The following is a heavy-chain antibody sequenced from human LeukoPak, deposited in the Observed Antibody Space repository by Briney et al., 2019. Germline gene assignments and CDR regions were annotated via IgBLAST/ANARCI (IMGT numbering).Heavy chain of an antibody. CDR3: ARSHYYDSSGYSRLWYFDL. CDR1: EYTFRGYW. V-gene: IGHV5-51*01. CDR2: IYPGESDT. Sequence: GESLKIYCKGSEYTFRGYWIAWVRQKPGEGLEWVGIIYPGESDTRYSPSSQGQVTISVDKSISTAYLHWISLKASDTAMHYCARSHYYDSSGYSRLWYFDLWGRGTLVTVSS. D-gene: IGHD3-22*01. J-gene: IGHJ2*01.